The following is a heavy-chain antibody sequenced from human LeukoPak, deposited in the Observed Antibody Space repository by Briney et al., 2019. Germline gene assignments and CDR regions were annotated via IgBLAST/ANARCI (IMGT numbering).Heavy chain of an antibody. CDR2: INPNNGGT. J-gene: IGHJ4*02. CDR3: ARDLSGWYGDFDY. Sequence: ASVKVSSKASGYTFTGYYIHWVRQAPGQGLEWMGRINPNNGGTNYAQKFQGRVTMTRDTSISTAYMELSRLRSDDTAVYYCARDLSGWYGDFDYWGQGTLVIVSS. CDR1: GYTFTGYY. V-gene: IGHV1-2*06. D-gene: IGHD6-19*01.